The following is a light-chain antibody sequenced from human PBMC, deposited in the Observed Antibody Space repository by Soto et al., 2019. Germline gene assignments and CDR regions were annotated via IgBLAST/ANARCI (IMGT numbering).Light chain of an antibody. CDR1: QSISSY. V-gene: IGKV1-39*01. Sequence: DIQMTQSPSSLSASVGDRVTITCRASQSISSYLNWYQQKPGNARKLLIYAASSLQSGVPSRFNGRRSATHFPITIHSLQPEDFSTYYCQPSYSTPWTVAQGTEVDSK. CDR2: AAS. CDR3: QPSYSTPWT. J-gene: IGKJ1*01.